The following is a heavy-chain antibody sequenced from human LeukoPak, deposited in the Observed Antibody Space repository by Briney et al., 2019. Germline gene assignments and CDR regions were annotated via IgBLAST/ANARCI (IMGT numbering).Heavy chain of an antibody. CDR3: ARGQYYDSSGYYFDY. CDR2: IYYSGST. J-gene: IGHJ4*02. CDR1: GGSISSYY. Sequence: SETLSLTCTVSGGSISSYYWSWIRQPPGKGLEWIGYIYYSGSTNYNPSLKSRVTISVDTSKNQFSLKLSSVTAADTAVYYCARGQYYDSSGYYFDYWGQGTLVTVSS. V-gene: IGHV4-59*01. D-gene: IGHD3-22*01.